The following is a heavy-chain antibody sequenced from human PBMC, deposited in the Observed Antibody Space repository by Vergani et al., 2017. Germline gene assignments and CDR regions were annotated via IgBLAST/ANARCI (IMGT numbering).Heavy chain of an antibody. CDR1: GYTFGDYY. J-gene: IGHJ4*02. Sequence: EVQLVQSGAEVRKPGATVQISCKVSGYTFGDYYMHWVPQAPGKGLEWMGLIDPENGNTTYAERFQGRVTFTADTSTDTAYLELNNLRSEDTAIYYCASLGLAAAAVFFDYWGQGSLVTVSS. V-gene: IGHV1-69-2*01. CDR2: IDPENGNT. CDR3: ASLGLAAAAVFFDY. D-gene: IGHD6-13*01.